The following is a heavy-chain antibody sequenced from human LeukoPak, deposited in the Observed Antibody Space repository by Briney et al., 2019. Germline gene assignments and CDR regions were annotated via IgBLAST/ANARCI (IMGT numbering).Heavy chain of an antibody. CDR1: GFTFSSYW. J-gene: IGHJ4*02. Sequence: PGGSLRLSCAASGFTFSSYWMHWVRQAPGEGLVWVSRINSDGSNTTYAESVKGRFTISRDNAKNTLYLQMNSLRAEDTAVYYCARVTTGGSGSSDYWGQGTLVTVSS. V-gene: IGHV3-74*01. CDR2: INSDGSNT. D-gene: IGHD3-10*01. CDR3: ARVTTGGSGSSDY.